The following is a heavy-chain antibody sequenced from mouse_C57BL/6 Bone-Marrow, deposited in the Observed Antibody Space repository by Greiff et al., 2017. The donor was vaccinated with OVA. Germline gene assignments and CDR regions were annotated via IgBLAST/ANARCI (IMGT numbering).Heavy chain of an antibody. CDR1: GFTFSSYT. CDR2: ISGGGGNT. V-gene: IGHV5-9*01. Sequence: EVKLMESGGGLVKPGGSLKLSCAASGFTFSSYTMSWVRQTPEKRLEWVATISGGGGNTYYPDSVKGRFTISRDNAKNTLYLQMSSLRSEDTALYYCARHDYGSSYLDYWGQGTTLTVSS. D-gene: IGHD1-1*01. CDR3: ARHDYGSSYLDY. J-gene: IGHJ2*01.